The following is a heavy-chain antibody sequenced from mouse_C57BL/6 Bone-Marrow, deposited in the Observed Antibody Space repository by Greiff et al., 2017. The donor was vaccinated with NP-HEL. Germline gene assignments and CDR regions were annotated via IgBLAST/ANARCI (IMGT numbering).Heavy chain of an antibody. CDR1: GYTFTDYY. CDR2: INPNSGGT. J-gene: IGHJ4*01. Sequence: EVQLQQSGPELVKPGASVKISCKASGYTFTDYYMNWVKQSHGKSLEWIGDINPNSGGTSYNQKFKGKATLTVDKSSSTAYMELRSLTSEDSAVYYCARRWLLFYAMDYWGQGTSVTVSA. CDR3: ARRWLLFYAMDY. V-gene: IGHV1-26*01. D-gene: IGHD2-3*01.